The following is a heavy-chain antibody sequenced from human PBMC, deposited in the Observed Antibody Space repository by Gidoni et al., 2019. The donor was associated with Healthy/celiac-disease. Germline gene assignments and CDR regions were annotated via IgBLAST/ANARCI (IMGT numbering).Heavy chain of an antibody. D-gene: IGHD3-10*01. CDR3: AKDIDSPWFGEY. J-gene: IGHJ4*02. CDR2: ISCSGGST. Sequence: EGQLLESGGGWVQPGGAVRRAGEAAGVAFSSYAMSWVRQAPGKGLEWVSSISCSGGSTYYAASVKGRFTISRDNSKNTLYLQMNSLRAEDTAVYYCAKDIDSPWFGEYWGQGTLVTVSS. V-gene: IGHV3-23*01. CDR1: GVAFSSYA.